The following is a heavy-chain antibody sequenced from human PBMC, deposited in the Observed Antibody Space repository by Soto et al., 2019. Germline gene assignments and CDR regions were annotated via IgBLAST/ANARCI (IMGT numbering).Heavy chain of an antibody. CDR3: GRPAPIAAAGVNWFDP. CDR1: GFTFSSYA. J-gene: IGHJ5*02. D-gene: IGHD6-13*01. Sequence: ESGGGVVQPGRSLRLSCAASGFTFSSYAMHWVRQAPGKGLEWVAVISYDGSNKYYADSVKGRFTISRDNSKNTLYLQMNSLRAEDTAVYYCGRPAPIAAAGVNWFDPWGQGTLVTVSS. V-gene: IGHV3-30-3*01. CDR2: ISYDGSNK.